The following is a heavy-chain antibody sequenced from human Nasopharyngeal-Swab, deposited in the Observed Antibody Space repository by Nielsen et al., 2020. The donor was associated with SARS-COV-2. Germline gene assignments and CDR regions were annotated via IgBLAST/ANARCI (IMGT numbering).Heavy chain of an antibody. CDR2: INPSGGST. J-gene: IGHJ4*02. CDR1: GYTFTSYY. V-gene: IGHV1-46*01. D-gene: IGHD6-13*01. Sequence: SVKVSCKASGYTFTSYYMHWVRQAPGQGLEWMGIINPSGGSTSYAQKFQGRVTMTRDTSTSTVYMELSSLRSEDTAVYYCARAFSSWYVMQASDYFDYWGQGALVTVSS. CDR3: ARAFSSWYVMQASDYFDY.